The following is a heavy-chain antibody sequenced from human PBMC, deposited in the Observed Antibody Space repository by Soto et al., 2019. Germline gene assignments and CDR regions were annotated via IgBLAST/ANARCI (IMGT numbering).Heavy chain of an antibody. CDR3: ARGVTMVRGVIITYWFDP. V-gene: IGHV1-69*13. J-gene: IGHJ5*02. CDR1: GGTFSSYA. Sequence: SVKVSCKASGGTFSSYAISWVRQAPGQGLEWMGGIVPIFGTANYAQKFQGRVTITADESTSTAYMELSSLRSEDTAVYYCARGVTMVRGVIITYWFDPWGQGTLVTVSS. CDR2: IVPIFGTA. D-gene: IGHD3-10*01.